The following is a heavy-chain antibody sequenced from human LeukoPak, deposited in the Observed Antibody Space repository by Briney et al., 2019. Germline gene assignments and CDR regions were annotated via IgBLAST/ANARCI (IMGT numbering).Heavy chain of an antibody. CDR3: ARGAMSGYCSGGSCYSDSWYFRGWFDP. D-gene: IGHD2-15*01. CDR1: GGSISSYY. V-gene: IGHV4-59*12. CDR2: IYYSGST. Sequence: PSEILSLTCTVSGGSISSYYWSWIRQPPGKGLEWIGYIYYSGSTNYNPSLKSRVTISVDTSKNQFSLKLSSVTAADTAVYYCARGAMSGYCSGGSCYSDSWYFRGWFDPWGQGTLVTVSS. J-gene: IGHJ5*02.